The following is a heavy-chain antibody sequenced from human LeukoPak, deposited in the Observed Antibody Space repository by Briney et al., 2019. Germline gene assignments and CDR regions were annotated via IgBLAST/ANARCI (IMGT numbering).Heavy chain of an antibody. CDR2: ISGSGGST. CDR3: AKDPRTLRITMIVVVIPYFDY. V-gene: IGHV3-23*01. Sequence: PGGSLRLSCAASGFTFSSYAMSWVRQAPGKGLEWVSAISGSGGSTYYANSVKGRFTISRDNSKNTLYLQMNSLRAEDTAVYYCAKDPRTLRITMIVVVIPYFDYWGQGTLVTVSS. J-gene: IGHJ4*02. CDR1: GFTFSSYA. D-gene: IGHD3-22*01.